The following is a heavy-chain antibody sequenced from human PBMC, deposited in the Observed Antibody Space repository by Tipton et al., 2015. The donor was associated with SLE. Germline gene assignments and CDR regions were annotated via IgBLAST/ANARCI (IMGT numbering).Heavy chain of an antibody. CDR3: ARDLQSRYGSGSYAFDI. CDR1: GGSISSYY. J-gene: IGHJ3*02. Sequence: TLSLTCTVSGGSISSYYWSWIRQPAGKGLEWIGRIYTSGSTNYNPSLKSRVTISVDTSKNQFSLKLSSVTAADTAVYYCARDLQSRYGSGSYAFDIWGQGTMVTVSS. CDR2: IYTSGST. V-gene: IGHV4-4*07. D-gene: IGHD3-10*01.